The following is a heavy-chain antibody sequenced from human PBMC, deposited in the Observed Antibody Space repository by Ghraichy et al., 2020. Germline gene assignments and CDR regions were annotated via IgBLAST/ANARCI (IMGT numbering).Heavy chain of an antibody. D-gene: IGHD6-6*01. Sequence: SVKVSCKASGGTFSSYAISWVRQAPGQGLEWMGGIIPIFGTANYAQKFQGRVTITADESTSTAYMELSSLRSEDTAVYYCARSEYEYSSSLPFTSFDYWGQGTLVTVSS. J-gene: IGHJ4*02. CDR3: ARSEYEYSSSLPFTSFDY. CDR2: IIPIFGTA. CDR1: GGTFSSYA. V-gene: IGHV1-69*13.